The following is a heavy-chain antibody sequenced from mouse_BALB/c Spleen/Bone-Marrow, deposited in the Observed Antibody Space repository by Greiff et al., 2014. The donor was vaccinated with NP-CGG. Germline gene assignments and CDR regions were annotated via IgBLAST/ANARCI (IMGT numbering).Heavy chain of an antibody. Sequence: EVQLVESGGGLVKPGGCLKLSCAASGFTFSDYYMYWVRQTPEKRLEWVATISDGGSYTYYPDSVKGRFTISRDNAKNNLYLQMSSLKSEDTAMYYCAREGDGAYWGQGTLVTVSA. D-gene: IGHD3-3*01. CDR2: ISDGGSYT. V-gene: IGHV5-4*02. CDR1: GFTFSDYY. J-gene: IGHJ3*01. CDR3: AREGDGAY.